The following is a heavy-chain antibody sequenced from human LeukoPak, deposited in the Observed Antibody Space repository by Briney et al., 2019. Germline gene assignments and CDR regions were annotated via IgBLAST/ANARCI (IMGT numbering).Heavy chain of an antibody. D-gene: IGHD3-10*01. CDR2: IHHSVIT. CDR1: Y. Sequence: YWXXXXXXXGKXLXWXVEIHHSVITNYNPSLNIRVTISVDTSKNQFSLKLSSVTAADTAVYHCARLRGNYGSGSYLYWGQGTLVTVSS. V-gene: IGHV4-34*01. CDR3: ARLRGNYGSGSYLY. J-gene: IGHJ4*02.